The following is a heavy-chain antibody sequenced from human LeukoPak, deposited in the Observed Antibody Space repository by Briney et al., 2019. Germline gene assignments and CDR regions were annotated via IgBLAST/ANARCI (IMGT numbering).Heavy chain of an antibody. CDR2: LYRGGST. CDR3: ARDHDY. V-gene: IGHV3-53*05. CDR1: GFTVSSND. J-gene: IGHJ4*02. Sequence: RPGGSLRLSCAASGFTVSSNDMSWVRQAPGKGLEWVSLLYRGGSTYYAYSVKGRFTISRDNSENTVYLQMNSLRAEDTAVYYCARDHDYWGQGTLVTVSS.